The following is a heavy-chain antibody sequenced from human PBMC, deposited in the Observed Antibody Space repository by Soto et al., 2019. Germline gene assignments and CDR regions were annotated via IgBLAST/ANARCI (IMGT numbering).Heavy chain of an antibody. J-gene: IGHJ3*01. CDR3: TNAPAGGGGGLEM. D-gene: IGHD2-8*02. V-gene: IGHV3-9*01. Sequence: EVQLVESGGGLVQPGTSLRISCVASGFRFEDDGMHWVRQAPGKGLEWVAGISWNSVSLHYADSVRGRCTISRDNAKKSLHLQLDSLRLEDTAVYYGTNAPAGGGGGLEMWGQGTRVTVSS. CDR2: ISWNSVSL. CDR1: GFRFEDDG.